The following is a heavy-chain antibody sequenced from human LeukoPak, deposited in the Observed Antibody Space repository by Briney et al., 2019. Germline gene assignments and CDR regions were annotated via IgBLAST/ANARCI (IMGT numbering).Heavy chain of an antibody. CDR1: GYSISSGYY. V-gene: IGHV4-38-2*02. CDR3: ARGPGGRSGYYPLEDYYYYYYMDV. CDR2: IYHSEST. D-gene: IGHD3-22*01. Sequence: SETLSLTCTVSGYSISSGYYWGWIRQPPGKGLEWIGSIYHSESTYYNPSLKSRVTISVDTSKNQFSLKLSSVTAADTAVYYCARGPGGRSGYYPLEDYYYYYYMDVWGKGTTVTVSS. J-gene: IGHJ6*03.